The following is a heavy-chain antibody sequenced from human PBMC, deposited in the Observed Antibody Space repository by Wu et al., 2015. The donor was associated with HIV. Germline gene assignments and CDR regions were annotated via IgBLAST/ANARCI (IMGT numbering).Heavy chain of an antibody. J-gene: IGHJ4*02. V-gene: IGHV1-2*02. Sequence: GASVKVPCKASGYTFTGYYMHWVRQAPRQGLEWMGWINPNSGGTNYAQKFQGRVTMTRDTSISTAYMELSRLTSDDTAIYYCARGSGTSMIVVGENFDYWGQGTLVTVSS. CDR3: ARGSGTSMIVVGENFDY. CDR2: INPNSGGT. D-gene: IGHD3-22*01. CDR1: GYTFTGYY.